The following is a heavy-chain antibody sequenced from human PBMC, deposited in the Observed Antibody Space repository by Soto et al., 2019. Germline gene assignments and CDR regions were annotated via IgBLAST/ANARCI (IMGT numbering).Heavy chain of an antibody. J-gene: IGHJ4*02. D-gene: IGHD2-15*01. CDR3: AKDPTDIVVEGYFDY. Sequence: GGSLRLSCAASGFTFSSYAMSWVRQAPGKGLEWVSAISGSGGSTYYADSVKGRFTISRDNSKNTLYLQMNSLRAEDTAVYYCAKDPTDIVVEGYFDYWGQGTLVTVSS. V-gene: IGHV3-23*01. CDR2: ISGSGGST. CDR1: GFTFSSYA.